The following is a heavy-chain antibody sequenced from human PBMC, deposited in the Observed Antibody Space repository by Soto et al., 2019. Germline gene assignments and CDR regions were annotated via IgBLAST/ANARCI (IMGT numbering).Heavy chain of an antibody. CDR3: ARLGSGYYRAILWLDP. J-gene: IGHJ5*02. V-gene: IGHV4-39*01. Sequence: QLQLQESGPGLVKPSETLSLTCTVSGGSISSSSYYWGWIRQPPGKGLEWIGSIYYSWSTYYNPSLKSRVTISVDASKNQFSLKLSSVTAADTAVYYCARLGSGYYRAILWLDPWGQGTLVTVSS. D-gene: IGHD5-12*01. CDR2: IYYSWST. CDR1: GGSISSSSYY.